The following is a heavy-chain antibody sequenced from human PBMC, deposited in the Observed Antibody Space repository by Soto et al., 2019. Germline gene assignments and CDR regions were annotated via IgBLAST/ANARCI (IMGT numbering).Heavy chain of an antibody. Sequence: SETLSLTCTVSGGSSSSNYWSRIRQPPGKGLEWIGYIYYSGNPTYNPSFKSRVTMPVDRSKNQFSLRLSSLTAADTAVYYCASLYFDWFRSTVGWFDPWGQGTLVTV. CDR1: GGSSSSNY. CDR3: ASLYFDWFRSTVGWFDP. CDR2: IYYSGNP. V-gene: IGHV4-59*08. J-gene: IGHJ5*02. D-gene: IGHD3-9*01.